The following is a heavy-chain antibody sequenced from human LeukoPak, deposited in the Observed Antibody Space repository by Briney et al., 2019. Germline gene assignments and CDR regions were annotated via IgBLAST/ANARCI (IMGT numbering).Heavy chain of an antibody. CDR1: GFTFSSYG. CDR3: ARGYYDFWSGYYNSLDY. V-gene: IGHV3-33*01. Sequence: GGSLRLSCAASGFTFSSYGMHWVRQAPGKGLEWVAVIWYDGSNKYYADSVKGRFTISRDNSKNTLYLQMNSLRAEDTAVYYCARGYYDFWSGYYNSLDYWGQGTLVTVSS. J-gene: IGHJ4*02. CDR2: IWYDGSNK. D-gene: IGHD3-3*01.